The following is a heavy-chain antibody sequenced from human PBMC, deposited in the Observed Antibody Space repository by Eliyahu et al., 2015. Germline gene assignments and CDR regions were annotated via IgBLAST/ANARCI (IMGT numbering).Heavy chain of an antibody. CDR1: GFTXGYYW. J-gene: IGHJ4*02. CDR3: ATERVRGYDN. CDR2: IKYDGSEK. Sequence: EVQLVESGGGLVQPGGSLXLSXTAXGFTXGYYWMSWVRQAPGEGPEWVANIKYDGSEKFYVDSVKGRCTISRDDARSSLFLQMDNLRVEDTAMYYCATERVRGYDNWGQGTLVTVSS. D-gene: IGHD3-3*01. V-gene: IGHV3-7*04.